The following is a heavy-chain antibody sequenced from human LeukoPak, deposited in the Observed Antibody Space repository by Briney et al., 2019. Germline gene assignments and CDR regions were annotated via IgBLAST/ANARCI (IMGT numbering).Heavy chain of an antibody. J-gene: IGHJ4*02. CDR1: GYTFTNYH. CDR2: ISPSGGST. Sequence: GASVKVSCKASGYTFTNYHIYWVRQAPGQGLEWMGIISPSGGSTSSAQKFQGRVTMTSDTSITTAYMDLSRLTSDDTAVYYCAREISDYASAYWGQGTLVTVSS. D-gene: IGHD4-17*01. V-gene: IGHV1-46*01. CDR3: AREISDYASAY.